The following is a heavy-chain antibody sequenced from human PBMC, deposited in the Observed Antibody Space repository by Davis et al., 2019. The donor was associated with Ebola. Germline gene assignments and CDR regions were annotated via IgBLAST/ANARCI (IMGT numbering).Heavy chain of an antibody. CDR3: ARDPGGLQRDGMDV. J-gene: IGHJ6*02. D-gene: IGHD3/OR15-3a*01. V-gene: IGHV1-2*04. Sequence: ASVKVSCKASGYTFTSYDINWVRQATGQGLEWMGWINPNSGGTNYAQKFQGWVTMTRDTSISTAYMELSRLRSDDTAVYYCARDPGGLQRDGMDVWGQGTTVTVSS. CDR2: INPNSGGT. CDR1: GYTFTSYD.